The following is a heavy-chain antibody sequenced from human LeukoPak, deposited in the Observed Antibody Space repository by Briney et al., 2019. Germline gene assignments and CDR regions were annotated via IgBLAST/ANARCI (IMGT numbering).Heavy chain of an antibody. CDR2: ISYSGNI. V-gene: IGHV4-59*01. J-gene: IGHJ2*01. CDR1: GASISDYS. CDR3: GSVRSNDWYFDL. Sequence: SETLSLTCTVSGASISDYSWSWIRQPPGKGLEWIGYISYSGNINYNPSLEGRLSISVDASNKQFSLMVSSVTAADTAAYYCGSVRSNDWYFDLWGRGTPVAVSS.